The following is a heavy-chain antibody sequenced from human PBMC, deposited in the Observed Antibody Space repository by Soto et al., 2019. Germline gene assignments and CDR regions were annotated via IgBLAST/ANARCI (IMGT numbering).Heavy chain of an antibody. CDR2: INHSGST. D-gene: IGHD2-15*01. J-gene: IGHJ4*02. CDR3: ARGNGRYCSGGSCYPSHYRVIGY. CDR1: GGSFSGYY. V-gene: IGHV4-34*01. Sequence: SETLSLTCAVYGGSFSGYYWSWIRQPPGKGLEWIGEINHSGSTNYNPSLKSRVTISVDTSKNQFSLKLSSVTAADTAVYYCARGNGRYCSGGSCYPSHYRVIGYWGQGTLVTVSS.